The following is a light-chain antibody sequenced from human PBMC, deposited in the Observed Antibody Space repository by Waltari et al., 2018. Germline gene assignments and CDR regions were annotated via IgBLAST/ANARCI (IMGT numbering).Light chain of an antibody. CDR3: QQYNIYWT. Sequence: DIQMTQSPSTLSASVGSRVTITCRASQSISSWLAWYQQKPGKAPKLLTYKSSSLESGVPSRFSGSGSGTEFTLTISSLQPDDFATYYCQQYNIYWTFGQGTKVEIK. CDR1: QSISSW. CDR2: KSS. V-gene: IGKV1-5*03. J-gene: IGKJ1*01.